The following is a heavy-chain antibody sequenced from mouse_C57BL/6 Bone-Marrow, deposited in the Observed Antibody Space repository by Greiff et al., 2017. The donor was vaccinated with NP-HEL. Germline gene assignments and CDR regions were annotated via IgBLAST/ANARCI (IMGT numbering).Heavy chain of an antibody. CDR3: AKCAEYGWYDLDY. CDR2: IYPGGGYP. V-gene: IGHV1-63*01. D-gene: IGHD1-2*01. Sequence: VKLQESGAELVRPGTSVKMSCKASGYTFTNYWIGWAKQRPGHGLEWIGDIYPGGGYPNYNEKFKGKATLTADKSSSTAYMQFSSLTSEDSAVDYCAKCAEYGWYDLDYWGQGTTVTVSS. J-gene: IGHJ4*01. CDR1: GYTFTNYW.